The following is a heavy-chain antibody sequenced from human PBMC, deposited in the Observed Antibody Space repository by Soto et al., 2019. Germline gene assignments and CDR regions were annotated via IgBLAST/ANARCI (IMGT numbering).Heavy chain of an antibody. CDR3: ARRPLVLSRIAARRRGPADYYYGMDV. J-gene: IGHJ6*02. CDR2: IXYSGST. Sequence: SETLSLTCTVSGGSISSSSYYWGWIRQPRRKGQEWIWSIXYSGSTYYNPSLKSRVTISADTSRNKFSLKLSSVTAADTAVYYCARRPLVLSRIAARRRGPADYYYGMDVWGQGTTVTVSS. CDR1: GGSISSSSYY. D-gene: IGHD6-6*01. V-gene: IGHV4-39*01.